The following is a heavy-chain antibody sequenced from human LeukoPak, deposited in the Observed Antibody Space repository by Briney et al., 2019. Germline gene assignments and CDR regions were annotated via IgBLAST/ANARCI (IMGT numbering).Heavy chain of an antibody. D-gene: IGHD3-3*01. V-gene: IGHV3-23*01. CDR2: ISGSGGRT. J-gene: IGHJ6*02. CDR1: GFTFSSYS. CDR3: AKDRTTFGVITGYGMDV. Sequence: PGGSLRLSCAASGFTFSSYSMNWVRQAPGTGLEWVSGISGSGGRTFNADSVKGRFTITRDNSKNTLYLQMNSLRAEDTAVYYCAKDRTTFGVITGYGMDVWGQGTTVTVSS.